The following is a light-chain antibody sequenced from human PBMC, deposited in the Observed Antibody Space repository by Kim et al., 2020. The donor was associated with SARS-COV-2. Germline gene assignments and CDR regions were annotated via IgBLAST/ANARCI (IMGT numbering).Light chain of an antibody. J-gene: IGKJ2*01. CDR2: LGS. V-gene: IGKV2-28*01. CDR1: QSLLHGNGNNY. Sequence: DIVMTQSPLSRPVTPGEPASISCRSSQSLLHGNGNNYLDWYVQKPGQSPQLLIYLGSNRASGVPDRFSGSGSGTDFTLKISGVEAWDIEVYSCMQALHSPYTFCHGSKLEI. CDR3: MQALHSPYT.